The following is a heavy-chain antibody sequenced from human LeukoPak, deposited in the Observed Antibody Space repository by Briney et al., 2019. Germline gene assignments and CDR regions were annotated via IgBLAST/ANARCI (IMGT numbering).Heavy chain of an antibody. Sequence: ASVTVSCKASGYTFTSYYMHWVRQAPGQGLEWMGIINPSGGSTSYAQKFQGRVTMTRDTSTSTVYMELSSLRSEDTAVYYCARYTMVRGAMSYYGMDVWGQGTTVTVSS. V-gene: IGHV1-46*01. D-gene: IGHD3-10*01. CDR1: GYTFTSYY. J-gene: IGHJ6*02. CDR2: INPSGGST. CDR3: ARYTMVRGAMSYYGMDV.